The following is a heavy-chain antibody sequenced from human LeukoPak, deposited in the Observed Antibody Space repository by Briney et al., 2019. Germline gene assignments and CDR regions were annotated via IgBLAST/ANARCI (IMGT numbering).Heavy chain of an antibody. D-gene: IGHD4-17*01. CDR3: ARDPDYGDYGDY. J-gene: IGHJ4*02. V-gene: IGHV3-48*03. CDR2: ISSSGSTI. Sequence: GGSLRLSCAASGFTFSSYEMNWVRQAPGKGLEWVSYISSSGSTIYYADSVKGRFTISRDNAKNSLYLQMNSLRAGDTAVYYCARDPDYGDYGDYWGQGTLVTVSS. CDR1: GFTFSSYE.